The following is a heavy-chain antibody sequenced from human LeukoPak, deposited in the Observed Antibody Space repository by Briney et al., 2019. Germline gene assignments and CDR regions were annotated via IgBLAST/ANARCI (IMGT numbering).Heavy chain of an antibody. CDR1: GYTFTNYA. J-gene: IGHJ4*02. D-gene: IGHD4-17*01. Sequence: ASVKVSCKGSGYTFTNYAISWVRQAPGQGLEWMGWTSVYKGNTNYAQKFQGRVTMTTGTSTSTTYMEVRSLRSDDTAMYYCAREGELNTVTPIFDNWGQGTLVIVSS. V-gene: IGHV1-18*01. CDR3: AREGELNTVTPIFDN. CDR2: TSVYKGNT.